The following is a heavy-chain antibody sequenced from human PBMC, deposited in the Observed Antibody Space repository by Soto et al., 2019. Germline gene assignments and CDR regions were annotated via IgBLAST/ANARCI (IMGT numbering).Heavy chain of an antibody. D-gene: IGHD2-21*02. J-gene: IGHJ4*02. CDR3: ARSIVVVTALDY. V-gene: IGHV1-3*01. CDR1: GYTFTSYA. CDR2: INAGNGNT. Sequence: ALVKISCKASGYTFTSYAMHWVRQAPGQRLEWMGWINAGNGNTKYSQKFQGRVTITRDTSASTAYMELSSLRSEDTAVYYCARSIVVVTALDYWGQGTLVTVSS.